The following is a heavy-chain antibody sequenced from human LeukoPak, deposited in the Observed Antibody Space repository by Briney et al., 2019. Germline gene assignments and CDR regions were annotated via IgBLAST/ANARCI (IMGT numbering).Heavy chain of an antibody. CDR1: GGSISSGDYY. Sequence: SQTLSLTCTVSGGSISSGDYYWSWIRQPPGKGLEWIGYIYYSGSTYYNPSLKSRVTISVDTSKNQFPLKLSSVTAADTAVYYCARSYDFWSGYPHYFDYWGQGTPVTVSS. CDR2: IYYSGST. D-gene: IGHD3-3*01. CDR3: ARSYDFWSGYPHYFDY. J-gene: IGHJ4*02. V-gene: IGHV4-30-4*01.